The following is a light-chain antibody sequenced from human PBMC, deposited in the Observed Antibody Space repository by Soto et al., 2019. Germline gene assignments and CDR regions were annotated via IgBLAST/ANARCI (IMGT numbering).Light chain of an antibody. CDR2: GAS. V-gene: IGKV3-15*01. J-gene: IGKJ1*01. Sequence: EIVMTQSPATLSVSPGERATLSCRASQSVSSNLAWYQQKPGQAPRLLIYGASTRATGIPARFSGSGSGTEFTLIISSLQSEDVVVYYCQQYNSWPPWTFGQGTKVEIK. CDR3: QQYNSWPPWT. CDR1: QSVSSN.